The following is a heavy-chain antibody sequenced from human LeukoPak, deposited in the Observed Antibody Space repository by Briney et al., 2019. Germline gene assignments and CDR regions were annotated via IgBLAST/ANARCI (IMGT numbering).Heavy chain of an antibody. J-gene: IGHJ5*02. D-gene: IGHD3-10*01. CDR3: AKAALLWFGGDP. Sequence: GGSLRLSCAASGFTFSSYGMHWVRQAPGKGLEWVAVISYDGSNKYYADSVKGRFTISRDNSKNTLYLQMNSLRAEDTAVYYCAKAALLWFGGDPWGQGTLVTVSS. V-gene: IGHV3-30*18. CDR2: ISYDGSNK. CDR1: GFTFSSYG.